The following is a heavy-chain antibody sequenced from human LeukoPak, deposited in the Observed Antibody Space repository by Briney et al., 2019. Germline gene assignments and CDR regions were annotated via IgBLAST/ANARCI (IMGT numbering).Heavy chain of an antibody. CDR1: GFSFSGYA. CDR2: ISSSGSTI. V-gene: IGHV3-48*03. Sequence: GGSLRLSCVASGFSFSGYAIHWVRQAPGKGLEWVSYISSSGSTIYYADSVKGRFTISRDNAKNSLYLQMNSLRAEDTAVYYCARVGVWGVCFDYWGQGTLVTVSS. J-gene: IGHJ4*02. CDR3: ARVGVWGVCFDY. D-gene: IGHD3-16*01.